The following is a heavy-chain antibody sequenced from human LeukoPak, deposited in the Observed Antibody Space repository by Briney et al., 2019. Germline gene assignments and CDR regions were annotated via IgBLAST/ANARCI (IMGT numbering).Heavy chain of an antibody. CDR3: ARTTYIVVLPAALSSHAFDI. V-gene: IGHV4-59*08. CDR1: GGSINNHY. D-gene: IGHD2-2*01. J-gene: IGHJ3*02. CDR2: IHYTGTT. Sequence: SETLSLTCIVSGGSINNHYWTWIRQTPGKGLEWIGDIHYTGTTKYNPSLKSRVTISIDTSKNQFSLELSSVTATDTAVYYCARTTYIVVLPAALSSHAFDIWGQGTMVTVSS.